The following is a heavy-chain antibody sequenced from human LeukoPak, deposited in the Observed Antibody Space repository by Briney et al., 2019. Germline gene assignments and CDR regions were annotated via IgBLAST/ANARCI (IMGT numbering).Heavy chain of an antibody. J-gene: IGHJ6*02. V-gene: IGHV3-53*01. CDR3: ARDRDGGPFHMDV. D-gene: IGHD5-24*01. Sequence: HPGGSQRLSCAASGFTFSSYAMHWVRQAPGKGLEWVSVIYSGGSTYYADSVKGRFTISRDNSKNTLYLQMNTLRAEDTAVYYCARDRDGGPFHMDVWGQGTTVTVSS. CDR2: IYSGGST. CDR1: GFTFSSYA.